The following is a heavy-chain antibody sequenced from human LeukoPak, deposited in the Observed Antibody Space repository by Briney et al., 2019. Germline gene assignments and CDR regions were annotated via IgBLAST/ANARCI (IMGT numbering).Heavy chain of an antibody. Sequence: GGSLRLSCAASGFTFSSYEMNWVRQAPGKGLEWVSYISSSGSTIYYADSVKGRFTISRDNAKNSLYLQMNSLRAEDTAVYYCARGYGSGWFPFDYWGQGTLVTVSS. J-gene: IGHJ4*02. D-gene: IGHD6-19*01. CDR1: GFTFSSYE. CDR3: ARGYGSGWFPFDY. CDR2: ISSSGSTI. V-gene: IGHV3-48*03.